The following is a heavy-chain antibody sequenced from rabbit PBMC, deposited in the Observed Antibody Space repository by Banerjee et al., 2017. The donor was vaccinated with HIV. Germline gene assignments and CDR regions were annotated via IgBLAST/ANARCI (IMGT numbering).Heavy chain of an antibody. Sequence: QQQLEETGGGLVQPGGSLTLSCKASGFDFSRYYMSWVRQAPGKGLEWIACIYAGSSGSTYYASWAKGRFTISKTSSTTVTLQMTSLTAADTATYFCARDNAVGTILWYFNLWGPGPLVTVS. CDR3: ARDNAVGTILWYFNL. CDR1: GFDFSRYYM. D-gene: IGHD4-1*01. CDR2: IYAGSSGST. V-gene: IGHV1S45*01. J-gene: IGHJ4*01.